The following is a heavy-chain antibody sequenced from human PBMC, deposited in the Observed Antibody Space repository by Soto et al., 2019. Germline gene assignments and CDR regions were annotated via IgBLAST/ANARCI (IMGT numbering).Heavy chain of an antibody. D-gene: IGHD3-10*01. J-gene: IGHJ6*02. Sequence: ASVKVSCKASGYTFSSYAISWVRQAPGQGLEWMGGIIPIFGTANYAQKFQGRVTITADESTSTAYMELSSLRSEDTAVYYCARESPPGYYYGMDVWGQGTTVTVSS. V-gene: IGHV1-69*13. CDR1: GYTFSSYA. CDR2: IIPIFGTA. CDR3: ARESPPGYYYGMDV.